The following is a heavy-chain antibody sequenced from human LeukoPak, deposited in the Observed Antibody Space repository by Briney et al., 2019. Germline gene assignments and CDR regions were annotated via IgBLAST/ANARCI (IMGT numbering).Heavy chain of an antibody. CDR3: ARRMTTALYYYYYMDF. Sequence: SETLSLTCAVYGGSFSGYYWSWIRQPPGKGLEWIGEINHSGSTNYNPSLKSRVTTSVDTSKSQFSLKLSSVTAADTAVYYCARRMTTALYYYYYMDFWDKGTTVTASS. D-gene: IGHD4-11*01. J-gene: IGHJ6*03. CDR1: GGSFSGYY. V-gene: IGHV4-34*01. CDR2: INHSGST.